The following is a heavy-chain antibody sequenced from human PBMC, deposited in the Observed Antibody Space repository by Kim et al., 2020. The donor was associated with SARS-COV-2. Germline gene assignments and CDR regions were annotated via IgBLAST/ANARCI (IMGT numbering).Heavy chain of an antibody. CDR2: INHSGST. CDR1: GGSFSGYY. Sequence: SETLSLTCAVYGGSFSGYYWSWIRQSPGKGLEWIGEINHSGSTNYNPSLKSRVTISVDTSKNQFSLKLSSVTAADTAMYYCARGRRYYYDSSGYPGPYDYWGQGTLVTVSS. V-gene: IGHV4-34*01. D-gene: IGHD3-22*01. J-gene: IGHJ4*02. CDR3: ARGRRYYYDSSGYPGPYDY.